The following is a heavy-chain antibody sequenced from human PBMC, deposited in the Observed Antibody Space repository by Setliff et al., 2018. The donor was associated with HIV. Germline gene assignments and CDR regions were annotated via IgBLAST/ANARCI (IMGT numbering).Heavy chain of an antibody. D-gene: IGHD2-21*01. Sequence: GGSLRLSCAASGFTFRDYYMIWIRQAPGKGLEWVSYISSAATIIYYADSVKGRFTISRDNAKNSLYLQMNSLRAEDTAVYYCAGIFDWVVRAFDIWGQGTMVTVSS. CDR2: ISSAATII. CDR3: AGIFDWVVRAFDI. CDR1: GFTFRDYY. J-gene: IGHJ3*02. V-gene: IGHV3-11*04.